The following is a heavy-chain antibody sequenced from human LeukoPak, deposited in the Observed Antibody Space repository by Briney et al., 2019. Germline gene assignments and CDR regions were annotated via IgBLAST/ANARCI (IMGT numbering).Heavy chain of an antibody. CDR3: ARGHSSSFFDIYYFDY. CDR1: GGSFSGYY. V-gene: IGHV4-59*10. D-gene: IGHD6-13*01. Sequence: PSETLSLTCAVYGGSFSGYYWSWIRQPAGKGLEWIGRIYTSGSTNYNPSLKSRVTMSVDTSKNQFSLKLSSVTAADTAVYYCARGHSSSFFDIYYFDYWGQGTLVTVSS. CDR2: IYTSGST. J-gene: IGHJ4*02.